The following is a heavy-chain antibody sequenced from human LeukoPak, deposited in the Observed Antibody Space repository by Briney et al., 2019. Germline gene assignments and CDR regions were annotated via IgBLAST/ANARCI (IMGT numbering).Heavy chain of an antibody. Sequence: GGSLRLSCAASGFTFSSHSMNWVRQAPGKGLEWVSSISSSSSYIYQADSVKGRFTFSRDNAKNSLYLQMNSLRAEDTAVYYCARSPDSSGWLETFDYWGQGTLVTVSS. D-gene: IGHD6-19*01. V-gene: IGHV3-21*01. CDR1: GFTFSSHS. J-gene: IGHJ4*02. CDR3: ARSPDSSGWLETFDY. CDR2: ISSSSSYI.